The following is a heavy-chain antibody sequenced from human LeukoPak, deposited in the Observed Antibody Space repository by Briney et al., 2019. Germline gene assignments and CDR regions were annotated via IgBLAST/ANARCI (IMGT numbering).Heavy chain of an antibody. Sequence: PSETLSLTCTVSNYSISNGYYWGWVRQSPGKGLEWIGSVYYSGTTYDNPALKSRITISVDTSNNQFSLKLSSATAADTAVYYCARDGYSGSYYRPYSFFMDVWGKGTTVTVSS. V-gene: IGHV4-38-2*02. CDR2: VYYSGTT. D-gene: IGHD1-26*01. CDR1: NYSISNGYY. J-gene: IGHJ6*03. CDR3: ARDGYSGSYYRPYSFFMDV.